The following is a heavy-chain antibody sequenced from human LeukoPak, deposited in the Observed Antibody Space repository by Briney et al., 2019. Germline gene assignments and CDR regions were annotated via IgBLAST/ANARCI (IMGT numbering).Heavy chain of an antibody. Sequence: SETLSLTCAVYGGSFSGYYWSWIRQPPGKGLEWIGYIYYSGSTNYNPSLKSRVTISVDTSKNQFSLKLSSVTAADTAVYYCARHGDYYGMDVWGQGTTVTVSS. CDR3: ARHGDYYGMDV. CDR2: IYYSGST. J-gene: IGHJ6*02. D-gene: IGHD3-16*01. V-gene: IGHV4-59*08. CDR1: GGSFSGYY.